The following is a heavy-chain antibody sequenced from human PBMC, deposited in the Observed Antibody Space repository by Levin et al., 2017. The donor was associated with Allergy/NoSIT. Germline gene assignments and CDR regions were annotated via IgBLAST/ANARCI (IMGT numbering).Heavy chain of an antibody. CDR2: IYSGGST. J-gene: IGHJ6*02. CDR1: GFTVSSNY. CDR3: ARDSRMEMATIYYYYGMDV. D-gene: IGHD5-24*01. Sequence: GESLKISCAASGFTVSSNYMSWVRQAPGKGLEWVSVIYSGGSTYYADSVKGRFTISRDNSKNTLYLQMNSLRAEDTAVYYCARDSRMEMATIYYYYGMDVWGQGTTVTVSS. V-gene: IGHV3-53*01.